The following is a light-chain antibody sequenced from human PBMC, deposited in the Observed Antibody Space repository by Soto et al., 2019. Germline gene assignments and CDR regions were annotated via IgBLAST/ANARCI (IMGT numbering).Light chain of an antibody. Sequence: EVVLTQSPATLSLSPGERVTLSCRASQSIRNYLAWYQQKPGQAPRLVIYDASNRATGIPARFSGSGYGTEFTLTISSLQPDDFATYYCQQYNTYSSLTFGGGTKVDI. CDR2: DAS. V-gene: IGKV3-11*01. CDR3: QQYNTYSSLT. J-gene: IGKJ4*01. CDR1: QSIRNY.